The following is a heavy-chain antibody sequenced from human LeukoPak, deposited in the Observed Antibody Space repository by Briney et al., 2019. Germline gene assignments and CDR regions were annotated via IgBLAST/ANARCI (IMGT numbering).Heavy chain of an antibody. CDR3: ARRQDGHDY. CDR2: NTTGTT. Sequence: SETLSLTCTVSGDSIANTFYYWNWFRQPAGKGLEWIGRNTTGTTNYNPSLKSRVTISLDTARNQFSLKLSSVTAADTAVYYCARRQDGHDYWGQGTLVTVSS. V-gene: IGHV4-61*02. J-gene: IGHJ4*02. CDR1: GDSIANTFYY.